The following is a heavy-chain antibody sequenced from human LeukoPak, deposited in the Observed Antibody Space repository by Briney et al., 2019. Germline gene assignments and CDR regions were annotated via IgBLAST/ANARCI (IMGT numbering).Heavy chain of an antibody. CDR2: ISSSSSYI. V-gene: IGHV3-21*01. CDR3: VKKGQADDDGKPD. D-gene: IGHD1-1*01. Sequence: PGGSLRLSCAASGFTFSSYWMSWVRQAPGKGLEWVSSISSSSSYIYYADSVKGRFTISRDNAKNSLYLQMNSLRAEDTAVYYCVKKGQADDDGKPDWGQGTLVTVSS. J-gene: IGHJ4*02. CDR1: GFTFSSYW.